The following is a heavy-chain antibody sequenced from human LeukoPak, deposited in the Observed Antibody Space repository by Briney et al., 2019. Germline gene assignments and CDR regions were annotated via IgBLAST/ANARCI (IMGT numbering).Heavy chain of an antibody. CDR1: GGSISSYY. CDR2: IYYSEST. J-gene: IGHJ4*02. V-gene: IGHV4-59*01. CDR3: SRLWGGDGYPYFFDY. D-gene: IGHD5-24*01. Sequence: SETLSLTCTVSGGSISSYYWSWIRQPPGKRLEWIGYIYYSESTNYNPSPPSRVTISFDTSKNQSSLKLSSVTAAVNAVYYCSRLWGGDGYPYFFDYWGQGTLVTVSS.